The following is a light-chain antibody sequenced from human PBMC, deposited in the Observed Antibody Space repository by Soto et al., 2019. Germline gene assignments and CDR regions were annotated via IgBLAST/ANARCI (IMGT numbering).Light chain of an antibody. Sequence: QSVLTQPPSVSGAPGQRLTISCAGTSSNIGAGFDVHWYQQLPGTAPKLLIYANDDRPSGVPDRFSGSTSGTSASLAITGLQAEDAAYYYCQSYDNSLLAYVFGGGTKVTVL. V-gene: IGLV1-40*01. J-gene: IGLJ2*01. CDR3: QSYDNSLLAYV. CDR2: AND. CDR1: SSNIGAGFD.